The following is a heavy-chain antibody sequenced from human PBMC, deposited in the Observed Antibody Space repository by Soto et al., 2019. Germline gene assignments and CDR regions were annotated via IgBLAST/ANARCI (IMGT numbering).Heavy chain of an antibody. V-gene: IGHV3-72*01. CDR1: GFTFSDHH. CDR2: ARNKVNSYTT. D-gene: IGHD2-8*01. Sequence: VGSLRLSCAASGASGFTFSDHHRDWVRQAPGKGLEWVGRARNKVNSYTTAYAASVKGRFIISRDDSKNSLYLQMNSLKDEDTAVYFCARLMGKSFDLSGQRTLVTVSS. CDR3: ARLMGKSFDL. J-gene: IGHJ4*02.